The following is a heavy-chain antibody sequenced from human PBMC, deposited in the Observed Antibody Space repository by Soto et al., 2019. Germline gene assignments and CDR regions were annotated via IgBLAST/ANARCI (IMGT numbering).Heavy chain of an antibody. CDR2: VYYSGGA. V-gene: IGHV4-39*01. CDR1: GVSIHNSHSF. D-gene: IGHD2-15*01. Sequence: LSLTCAVSGVSIHNSHSFWGWIRQPPGKGLEFIGSVYYSGGANYNPSLKSRVTVSIDTSNNQFSLRVNSVTAADTAVYYCGRVVEGATRHTDFDSWGQGILVTVSS. CDR3: GRVVEGATRHTDFDS. J-gene: IGHJ5*01.